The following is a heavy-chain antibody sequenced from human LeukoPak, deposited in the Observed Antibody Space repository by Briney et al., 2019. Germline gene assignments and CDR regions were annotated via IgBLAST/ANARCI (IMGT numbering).Heavy chain of an antibody. CDR2: INPNSGGT. J-gene: IGHJ5*02. CDR3: ARDRIVVVPAAIRFHWFDP. D-gene: IGHD2-2*01. CDR1: GYTFTSYG. V-gene: IGHV1-2*02. Sequence: ASVKVSCKASGYTFTSYGISWVRQAPGQGLEWMGWINPNSGGTNYAQKFQGRVTMTRDTSISTAYMELSRLRSDDTAVYYCARDRIVVVPAAIRFHWFDPWGQGTLVTVSS.